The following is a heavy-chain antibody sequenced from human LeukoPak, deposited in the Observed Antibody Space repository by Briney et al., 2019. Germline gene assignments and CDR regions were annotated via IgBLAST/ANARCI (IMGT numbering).Heavy chain of an antibody. CDR1: GFTFSSYS. CDR3: ARDSAVAGTY. V-gene: IGHV3-21*01. Sequence: PGGSLRLSCAASGFTFSSYSMNWVRQAPGKGLEWVSSISSSSSYIYYADSVKGRFTVSRDNAKNSLYLQMNSLRAEDTAVYYCARDSAVAGTYWGQGTLVTVSS. D-gene: IGHD6-19*01. CDR2: ISSSSSYI. J-gene: IGHJ4*02.